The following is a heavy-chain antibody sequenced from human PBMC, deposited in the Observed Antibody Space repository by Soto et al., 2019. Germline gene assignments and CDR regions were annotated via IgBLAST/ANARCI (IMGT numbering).Heavy chain of an antibody. J-gene: IGHJ1*01. CDR1: GGSFSGYY. Sequence: LSLTCAVYGGSFSGYYWSWIRQPPGKGLEWIGEINHSGSTNYNPSLKSRVTISVDKSKNHFSLKLSSVTATDTAVYYCERSEATDIYNCGQRALVTVSA. CDR2: INHSGST. D-gene: IGHD1-26*01. V-gene: IGHV4-34*01. CDR3: ERSEATDIYN.